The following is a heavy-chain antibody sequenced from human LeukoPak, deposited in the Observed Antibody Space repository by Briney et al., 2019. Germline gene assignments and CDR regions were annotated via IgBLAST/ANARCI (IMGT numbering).Heavy chain of an antibody. CDR1: GDSISSYY. V-gene: IGHV4-4*09. D-gene: IGHD3-3*01. CDR2: IYTSGST. Sequence: SETLSLTCTVSGDSISSYYWSWIRQPPGKGLEWIGYIYTSGSTYYTPSLTRRVTMSMVASTNQFSLRLTSVSAADTAVYFCARLHPRTNYDFRSGSYAFDYWGQGILVTVSS. CDR3: ARLHPRTNYDFRSGSYAFDY. J-gene: IGHJ4*02.